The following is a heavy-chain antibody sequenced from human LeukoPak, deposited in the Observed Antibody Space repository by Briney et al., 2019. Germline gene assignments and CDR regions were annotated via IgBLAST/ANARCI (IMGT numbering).Heavy chain of an antibody. Sequence: GGSLRLSCAASGFKFSSYAMSWVRQAPGKGLNWAAGISDSALNAYYADSVKGRFTISRDNAKNSLYLQMNSLRAEDTAVYYCARDFKLERRDDAFDIWGQGTMVTVSS. CDR1: GFKFSSYA. CDR2: ISDSALNA. CDR3: ARDFKLERRDDAFDI. J-gene: IGHJ3*02. V-gene: IGHV3-23*01. D-gene: IGHD1-1*01.